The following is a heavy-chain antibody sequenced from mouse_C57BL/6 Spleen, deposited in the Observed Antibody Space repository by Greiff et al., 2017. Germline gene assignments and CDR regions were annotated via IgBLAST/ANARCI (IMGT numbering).Heavy chain of an antibody. J-gene: IGHJ1*03. CDR1: GFTFSSYA. D-gene: IGHD1-1*01. CDR3: ARDHYGSSYGNFDV. V-gene: IGHV5-4*01. Sequence: EVKLVESGGGLVKPGGSLKLSCAASGFTFSSYAMSWVRQTPEKRLEWVATISDGGSYTYYPDNVKGRFTISRDNAKNNLYLQMSHLKSEDTAMYYCARDHYGSSYGNFDVWGTGTTVTVSS. CDR2: ISDGGSYT.